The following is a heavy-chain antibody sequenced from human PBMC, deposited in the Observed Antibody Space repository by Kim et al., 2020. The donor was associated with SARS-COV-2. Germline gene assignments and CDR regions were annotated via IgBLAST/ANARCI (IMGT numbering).Heavy chain of an antibody. J-gene: IGHJ5*02. Sequence: SETLSLTCTVSGGSISSGGYYWSWIRQHPGKGLEWIGYIYYSGSTYYNPSLKSRVTISVDTSKNQFSLKLSSVTAADTAVYYCARASQSYGDTAMVTNWFDPWGQGTLVTVSS. D-gene: IGHD5-18*01. V-gene: IGHV4-31*03. CDR2: IYYSGST. CDR3: ARASQSYGDTAMVTNWFDP. CDR1: GGSISSGGYY.